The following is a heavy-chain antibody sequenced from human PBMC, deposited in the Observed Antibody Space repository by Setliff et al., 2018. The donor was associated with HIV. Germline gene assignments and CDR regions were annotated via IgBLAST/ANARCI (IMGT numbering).Heavy chain of an antibody. J-gene: IGHJ3*02. V-gene: IGHV1-3*01. CDR2: INAGNGNT. D-gene: IGHD3-10*01. CDR1: GYTFTSYA. CDR3: ARGGALLGYYYGSGSYPPDAFDI. Sequence: ASVKVSCKASGYTFTSYAMHWVRQAPGQRLEWMGWINAGNGNTKYSQKFQGRVTITRDTSASTAYMELSSLRSEDTAVYYRARGGALLGYYYGSGSYPPDAFDIWGQGTMVTVSS.